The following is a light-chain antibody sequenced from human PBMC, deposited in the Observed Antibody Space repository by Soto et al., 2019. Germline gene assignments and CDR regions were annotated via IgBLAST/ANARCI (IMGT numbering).Light chain of an antibody. CDR1: QYVGTR. V-gene: IGKV3-11*01. CDR3: HQRQSWPRT. Sequence: EIVLTQSPATLSSSPGETATLSCRASQYVGTRLAWYQHKPGQAPRLLIYYTSNRATGIPARFSGSGSGTDFNLTISSLAPEDFAIYYCHQRQSWPRTFGQGTKVEIK. J-gene: IGKJ1*01. CDR2: YTS.